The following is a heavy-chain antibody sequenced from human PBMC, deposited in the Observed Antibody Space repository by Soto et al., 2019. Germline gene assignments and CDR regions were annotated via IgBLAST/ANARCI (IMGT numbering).Heavy chain of an antibody. CDR1: GFTFSNFG. CDR3: ATSFITTIGTTA. Sequence: EVQLVESGGGLVQPGGSLRLSCEASGFTFSNFGINWVRQAPGNGLEWVSHISSSSTTIYYAESVKGRFTISRDNAKNSLYLQMSSLRGEDTAVYSCATSFITTIGTTAWGHGTLVTVSS. V-gene: IGHV3-48*01. D-gene: IGHD1-1*01. J-gene: IGHJ4*01. CDR2: ISSSSTTI.